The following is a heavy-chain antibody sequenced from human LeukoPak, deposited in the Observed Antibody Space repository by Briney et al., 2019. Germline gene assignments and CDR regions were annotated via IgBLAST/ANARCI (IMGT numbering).Heavy chain of an antibody. J-gene: IGHJ6*03. Sequence: ASVKVSCKASGGTFSNFVISWLRQTPGHGLEWLGGVIPMFGTSNYAQNFQGRVTFTADESTNTAYLELSSLTSEDSAVYFCARGHPEIAVIPAAMDVWGTGTTVIVSS. CDR2: VIPMFGTS. CDR3: ARGHPEIAVIPAAMDV. D-gene: IGHD2-2*01. V-gene: IGHV1-69*13. CDR1: GGTFSNFV.